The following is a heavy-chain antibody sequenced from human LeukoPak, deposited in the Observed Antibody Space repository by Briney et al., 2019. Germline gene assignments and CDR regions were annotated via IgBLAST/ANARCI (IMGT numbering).Heavy chain of an antibody. Sequence: ASVKVSCKASGGTFSSYAISWVRQAPGQGLEWMGGIIPIFGTANYAQKFQGRVTITADESTSTAYMELSSLRSEETAVYYCASSYRITMVRGVEGFDYWGQGTLVTVSS. V-gene: IGHV1-69*13. D-gene: IGHD3-10*01. CDR1: GGTFSSYA. CDR3: ASSYRITMVRGVEGFDY. J-gene: IGHJ4*02. CDR2: IIPIFGTA.